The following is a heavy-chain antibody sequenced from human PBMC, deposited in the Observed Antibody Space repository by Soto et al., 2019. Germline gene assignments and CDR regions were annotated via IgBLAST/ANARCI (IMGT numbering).Heavy chain of an antibody. J-gene: IGHJ4*02. CDR1: GGSISSGDYY. Sequence: SETLSLTCTVSGGSISSGDYYWSWIRQPPGKGLEWIGYIYYSGSTYYNPSLKSRVTISVDTSKNQFSLKLSSVTAADTAVYYCARSEERDCSSTSCYGVYFDYWGQGTLVTVS. CDR2: IYYSGST. CDR3: ARSEERDCSSTSCYGVYFDY. V-gene: IGHV4-30-4*01. D-gene: IGHD2-2*01.